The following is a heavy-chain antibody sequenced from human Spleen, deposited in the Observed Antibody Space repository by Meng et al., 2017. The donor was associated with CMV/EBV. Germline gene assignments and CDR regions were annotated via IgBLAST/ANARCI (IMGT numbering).Heavy chain of an antibody. Sequence: SRVHRSPGQGLEWVAAMSASNSTIDNTESVKCGVTVSRDNGKSVLYPQTISMRAEHAAVYYCAVDLCGGGTRIFDAWGRGTLVTVSS. CDR3: AVDLCGGGTRIFDA. J-gene: IGHJ4*02. D-gene: IGHD3-16*01. CDR2: MSASNSTI. V-gene: IGHV3-21*04.